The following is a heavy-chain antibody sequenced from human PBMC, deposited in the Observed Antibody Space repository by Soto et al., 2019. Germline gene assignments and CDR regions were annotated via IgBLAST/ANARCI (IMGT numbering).Heavy chain of an antibody. D-gene: IGHD6-6*01. CDR2: MNPNSGNT. J-gene: IGHJ5*02. CDR3: AREGYGTSSGSRGNFFDP. V-gene: IGHV1-8*01. CDR1: GYTFTSYD. Sequence: QVQLIQSGAEVKKPGASVKVSCRPSGYTFTSYDINWVRQAAGQGLEWMGWMNPNSGNTGYARKFQGRLSMTTNTSISTAYMELSSLRSEDTAIYFCAREGYGTSSGSRGNFFDPWGPGTVVTVSS.